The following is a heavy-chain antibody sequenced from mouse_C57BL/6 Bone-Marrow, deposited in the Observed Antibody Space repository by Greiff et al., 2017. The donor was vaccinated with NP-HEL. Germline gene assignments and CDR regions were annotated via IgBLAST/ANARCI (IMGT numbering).Heavy chain of an antibody. CDR3: ARWHYGSSYSDY. CDR2: INPNNGGT. CDR1: GYTFTDYY. D-gene: IGHD1-1*01. Sequence: EVQLQQSGPELVKPGASVKISCKASGYTFTDYYMNWVKQSHGKSLEWIGDINPNNGGTSYNQKFKGKATLTVDKSSSTAYMELRSLTSEDSAVSYCARWHYGSSYSDYWGQGTTLTVSS. V-gene: IGHV1-26*01. J-gene: IGHJ2*01.